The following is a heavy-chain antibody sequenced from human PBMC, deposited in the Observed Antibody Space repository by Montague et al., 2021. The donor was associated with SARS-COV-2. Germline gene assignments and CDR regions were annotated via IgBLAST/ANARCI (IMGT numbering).Heavy chain of an antibody. CDR3: ARLPYILPGYAYFDF. V-gene: IGHV4-59*08. Sequence: SETLSLTCTVSGDSISNYYWSWIRRPPGKGPEWLGYIYYSGSTXXXPSXXXRVTISVDTSKNQFSLRLSSVTAADTAVYYCARLPYILPGYAYFDFWGQGSLVIVSS. J-gene: IGHJ4*02. D-gene: IGHD3-9*01. CDR1: GDSISNYY. CDR2: IYYSGST.